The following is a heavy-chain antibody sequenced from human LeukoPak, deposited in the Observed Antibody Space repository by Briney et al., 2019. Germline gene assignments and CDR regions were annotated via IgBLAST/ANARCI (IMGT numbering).Heavy chain of an antibody. CDR2: ITGSTTWT. D-gene: IGHD3-10*02. J-gene: IGHJ2*01. CDR1: GFTFGNFG. CDR3: ARELVSSGTGYFDL. Sequence: GGSLRLSCEASGFTFGNFGMTWVGQAPGKGLQWVSGITGSTTWTYYAASVKGRFTVSRDNSQNTLHLQMNSLRADDTAVYYCARELVSSGTGYFDLWGRGTLVTVSS. V-gene: IGHV3-23*01.